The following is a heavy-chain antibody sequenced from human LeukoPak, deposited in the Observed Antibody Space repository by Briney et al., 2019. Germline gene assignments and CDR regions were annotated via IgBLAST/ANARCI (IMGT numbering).Heavy chain of an antibody. CDR2: ISYDGSNK. CDR3: AKDLRGCSSTSCYEGTN. J-gene: IGHJ4*02. CDR1: GFTFSSYG. D-gene: IGHD2-2*01. Sequence: PRGSLRLSCAASGFTFSSYGMHWVRQAPGKGLEWVAVISYDGSNKYYADSVKGRFTISRDNSKNTLYLQMNSLRAEDTAVYYCAKDLRGCSSTSCYEGTNWGQGTLVTVSS. V-gene: IGHV3-30*18.